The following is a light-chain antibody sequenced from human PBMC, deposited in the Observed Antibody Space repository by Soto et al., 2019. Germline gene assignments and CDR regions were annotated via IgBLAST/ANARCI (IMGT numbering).Light chain of an antibody. CDR1: SSDVGGYHY. J-gene: IGLJ2*01. V-gene: IGLV2-8*01. Sequence: QSALTQPPSASGSPGQSVTISCTGTSSDVGGYHYVSWYQQHPGKAPKLMIYDVTKRPSGVPGRCSGSKSGNTASLTVSGLQAEDEADYYCISYAGSNNLPVVFGGGTKLTVL. CDR2: DVT. CDR3: ISYAGSNNLPVV.